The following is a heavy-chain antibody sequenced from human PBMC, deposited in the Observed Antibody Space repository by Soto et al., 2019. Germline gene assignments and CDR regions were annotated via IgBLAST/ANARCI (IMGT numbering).Heavy chain of an antibody. CDR1: GFTFSSYA. D-gene: IGHD3-22*01. J-gene: IGHJ4*02. CDR3: AKVPITMIVVVTKGGYFDY. V-gene: IGHV3-23*01. CDR2: ISGSGGST. Sequence: GGSLRLSCAASGFTFSSYAMSWVRQTPGKGLEWVSAISGSGGSTYYADSVKGRFTISRDNSKNTLYLQMNSLRAEDTAVYYCAKVPITMIVVVTKGGYFDYWGQGTLVTVSS.